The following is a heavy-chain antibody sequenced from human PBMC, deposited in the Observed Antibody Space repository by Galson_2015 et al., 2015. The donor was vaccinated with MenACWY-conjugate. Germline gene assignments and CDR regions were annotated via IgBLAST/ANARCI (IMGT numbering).Heavy chain of an antibody. CDR1: GYTFTRNW. Sequence: SGAEVKKPGESLKVSCKGSGYTFTRNWIGWVRQMPGKGLEWMGIIYPGDSDTRYTPSFQGHVSISADKSINTAYLQWGRLEASGTAMYYCARQGFGSSSLDYWGQRALVTVSS. CDR3: ARQGFGSSSLDY. CDR2: IYPGDSDT. D-gene: IGHD6-6*01. J-gene: IGHJ4*02. V-gene: IGHV5-51*01.